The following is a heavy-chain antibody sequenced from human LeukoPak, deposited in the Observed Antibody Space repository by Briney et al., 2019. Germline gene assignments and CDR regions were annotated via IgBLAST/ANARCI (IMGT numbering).Heavy chain of an antibody. J-gene: IGHJ5*02. V-gene: IGHV1-18*01. CDR1: GYTFTNYG. CDR2: ISAYNHNT. Sequence: ASVKVSCKASGYTFTNYGVSWVRQAPGQGLEWMGWISAYNHNTKYAQKFQGRVTMTRDTSTSTVYMELSSLRSEDTAVYYCARDRGIAAAGTCCWFDPWGQGTLVTVSS. CDR3: ARDRGIAAAGTCCWFDP. D-gene: IGHD6-13*01.